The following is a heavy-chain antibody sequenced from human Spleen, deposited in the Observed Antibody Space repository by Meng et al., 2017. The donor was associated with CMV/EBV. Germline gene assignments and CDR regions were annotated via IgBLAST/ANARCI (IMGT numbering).Heavy chain of an antibody. V-gene: IGHV4-61*08. Sequence: SGGYDLSWSRQRPGRGLELIGYMYISGSSTYTPYLKSRDTISVDTCKNQFSLKLSSVTAADTAVYYGARVRAATVTTYTSENYFDYWGQGTLVTVSS. CDR2: MYISGSS. CDR1: SGGYD. D-gene: IGHD4-17*01. CDR3: ARVRAATVTTYTSENYFDY. J-gene: IGHJ4*02.